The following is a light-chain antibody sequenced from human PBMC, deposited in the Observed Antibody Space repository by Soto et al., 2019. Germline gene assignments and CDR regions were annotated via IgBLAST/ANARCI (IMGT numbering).Light chain of an antibody. CDR3: QQYNSYSQFT. CDR2: KAS. CDR1: QSISSW. J-gene: IGKJ3*01. V-gene: IGKV1-5*03. Sequence: DIHMTQSPSTLSASVGDRVTITCRASQSISSWLAWYQQKPGKAPKLLIYKASSLESGVPSRFSGSGSGTEFTLTISSLQPDDFGTYYCQQYNSYSQFTFGPGTKVDIK.